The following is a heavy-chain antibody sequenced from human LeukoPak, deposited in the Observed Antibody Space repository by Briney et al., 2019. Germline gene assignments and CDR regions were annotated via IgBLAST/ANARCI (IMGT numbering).Heavy chain of an antibody. V-gene: IGHV3-30-3*01. CDR2: ISYDGSNK. J-gene: IGHJ4*02. D-gene: IGHD1-26*01. Sequence: GGSLRLSCAASGFTFSSYAMHWVRQAPGKELEWVAVISYDGSNKYYADSVKGRFTISRDNSKNTLYLQMNSLRVEDTAVYYCAINSGSYHYFDYWGQGTLVTVSS. CDR1: GFTFSSYA. CDR3: AINSGSYHYFDY.